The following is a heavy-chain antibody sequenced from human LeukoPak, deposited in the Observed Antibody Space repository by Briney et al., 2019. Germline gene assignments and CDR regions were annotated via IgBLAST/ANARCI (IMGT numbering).Heavy chain of an antibody. J-gene: IGHJ4*02. D-gene: IGHD3-10*01. CDR2: IYSTGST. Sequence: SETLSLTCTVSGGSISNYYWSWIRQPPGKGLEWIGYIYSTGSTNYNPSLKSRLTFSVDTSKNQFSLKLSSVTAADTAVYYCARDESYGSGSHFDYWGQGTLVTVSS. CDR3: ARDESYGSGSHFDY. V-gene: IGHV4-4*08. CDR1: GGSISNYY.